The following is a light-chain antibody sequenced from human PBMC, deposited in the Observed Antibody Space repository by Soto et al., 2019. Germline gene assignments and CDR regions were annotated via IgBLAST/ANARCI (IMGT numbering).Light chain of an antibody. J-gene: IGLJ2*01. CDR3: SSYSSTSTPVV. Sequence: QPASVSGSPGQSITISCTGTSSDVGGYNYVAWYQQHPGKAPKLMIYDVRTRPSGVSSRFSGSKSGNTASLTISGLQAEDEADYYCSSYSSTSTPVVLGGGTKLTVL. CDR1: SSDVGGYNY. CDR2: DVR. V-gene: IGLV2-14*01.